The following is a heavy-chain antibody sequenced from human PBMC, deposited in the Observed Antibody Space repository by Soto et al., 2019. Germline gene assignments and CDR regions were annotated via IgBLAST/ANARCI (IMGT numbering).Heavy chain of an antibody. V-gene: IGHV3-23*01. J-gene: IGHJ3*02. CDR2: IGGDGGSP. CDR1: RFTFSDYS. Sequence: GGSLRLSCAASRFTFSDYSMSWVRQAPGKGLEWVSVIGGDGGSPYYADSVKGRFTVSRDNSKNTLYLQMDSLRAEDTAVYYCAEDSVDRNGIYDPFDIWGQGTMVTVSS. D-gene: IGHD3-9*01. CDR3: AEDSVDRNGIYDPFDI.